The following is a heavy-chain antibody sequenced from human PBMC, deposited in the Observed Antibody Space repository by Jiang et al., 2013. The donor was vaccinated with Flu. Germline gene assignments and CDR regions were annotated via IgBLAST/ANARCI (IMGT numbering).Heavy chain of an antibody. CDR2: INTNTGNP. D-gene: IGHD4-17*01. V-gene: IGHV7-4-1*02. CDR3: ARDQDSPDPLTDYGDYFDSSYAFDI. Sequence: QSGSELKKPGASVKVSCKASGYTFTSYAMNWVRQASGQGLEWMGWINTNTGNPTYAQGFTGRFVFSLDTSVSTAYLQISSLKAEDTAVYYCARDQDSPDPLTDYGDYFDSSYAFDIWGQGTMVTVSS. J-gene: IGHJ3*02. CDR1: GYTFTSYA.